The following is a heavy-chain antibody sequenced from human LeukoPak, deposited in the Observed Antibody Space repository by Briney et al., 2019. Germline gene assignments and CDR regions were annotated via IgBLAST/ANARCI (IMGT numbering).Heavy chain of an antibody. Sequence: GGSLRLSCAASGFTFSSYSMNWVRQAPGKGLEWVSSISSSSSYIYYADSVKGRFTISRDNAKNSLYLQMNSLGAEDTAVYYCARDQNNWFDPWGQGTLVTVSS. J-gene: IGHJ5*02. V-gene: IGHV3-21*01. CDR3: ARDQNNWFDP. CDR2: ISSSSSYI. CDR1: GFTFSSYS.